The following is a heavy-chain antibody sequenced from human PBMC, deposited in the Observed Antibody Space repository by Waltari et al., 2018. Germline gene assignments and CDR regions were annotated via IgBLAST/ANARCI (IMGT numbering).Heavy chain of an antibody. CDR3: ARGVGGRFDY. CDR2: MTPNSGNA. V-gene: IGHV1-8*02. J-gene: IGHJ4*02. CDR1: GKTFTSYD. D-gene: IGHD1-26*01. Sequence: QVQLVQSGAEVKKHGASVKVSCKASGKTFTSYDIDWVRQATGQGLEWMGWMTPNSGNAGYAQTFQGRGTMTRNTPISTAYMELSSLGSEDPAVYYCARGVGGRFDYWGQGTLVTVSS.